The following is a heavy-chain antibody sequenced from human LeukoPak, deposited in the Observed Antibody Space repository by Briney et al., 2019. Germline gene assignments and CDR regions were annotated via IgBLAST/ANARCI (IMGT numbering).Heavy chain of an antibody. Sequence: GGSLRLSCAASGFTFSIYSMNWVRQAPGKGLEWVSYISSSSSTIYYADSVKGRFTISRDNAKNSLYPQMNSLRAEDTAVYYCASYGSGSGDYWGQGTLVTVSS. V-gene: IGHV3-48*01. CDR1: GFTFSIYS. CDR2: ISSSSSTI. CDR3: ASYGSGSGDY. J-gene: IGHJ4*02. D-gene: IGHD1-26*01.